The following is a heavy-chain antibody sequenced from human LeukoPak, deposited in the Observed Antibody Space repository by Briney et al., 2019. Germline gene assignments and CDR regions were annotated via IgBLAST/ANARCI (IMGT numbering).Heavy chain of an antibody. J-gene: IGHJ4*02. D-gene: IGHD1-26*01. CDR3: ARMGGELLGPWFDY. V-gene: IGHV1-18*04. Sequence: ASVKVSYNASGYTFTGYYMHWVRQAPGQGLEWMGWISVYNGNTNYAQKLQGRVTMTTDTSTSTAYMELRSLRSDDTAVYYCARMGGELLGPWFDYWGQGTLVTVSS. CDR1: GYTFTGYY. CDR2: ISVYNGNT.